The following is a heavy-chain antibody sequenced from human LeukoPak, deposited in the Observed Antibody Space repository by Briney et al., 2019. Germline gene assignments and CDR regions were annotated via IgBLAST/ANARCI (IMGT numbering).Heavy chain of an antibody. V-gene: IGHV5-51*01. Sequence: KPGESLKIPCKGSGYSFTSYWIGWVRQMPGKGLEWMGIIYPGDSDTRYSPSFQGQVTISADKSISTAYLQWSSLKASDTAMYYCARHTWSRYSGSVDAFDIWGQGTMVTVSS. J-gene: IGHJ3*02. CDR1: GYSFTSYW. CDR2: IYPGDSDT. CDR3: ARHTWSRYSGSVDAFDI. D-gene: IGHD6-13*01.